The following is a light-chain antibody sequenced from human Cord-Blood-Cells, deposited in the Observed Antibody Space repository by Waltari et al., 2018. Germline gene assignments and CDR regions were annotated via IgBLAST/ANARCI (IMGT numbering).Light chain of an antibody. Sequence: QSALTQPASVSGSPGQSITISCTGTSSDVGSYNLVSWYQQHQGKAPKLMIYEVSKRPSGVSNRFSGSKSGNTASLTISGLQAEDEADYYCCSYAGSSWVFGGGTKLTVL. CDR1: SSDVGSYNL. CDR2: EVS. CDR3: CSYAGSSWV. J-gene: IGLJ3*02. V-gene: IGLV2-23*02.